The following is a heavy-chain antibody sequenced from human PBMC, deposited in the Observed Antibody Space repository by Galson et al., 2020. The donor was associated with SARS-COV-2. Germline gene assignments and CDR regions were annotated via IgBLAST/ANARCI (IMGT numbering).Heavy chain of an antibody. CDR2: ISSNSDYI. CDR3: ARDASWAMCGMDV. D-gene: IGHD1-26*01. V-gene: IGHV3-21*01. CDR1: GFTFSSYT. J-gene: IGHJ6*02. Sequence: GESLKISCAVSGFTFSSYTINWVRQAPGKGLEWVSAISSNSDYIYYADSVKGRFTISRDNGKNSLYLQMNSLRAEDTAVYYCARDASWAMCGMDVWGQGTTVTVSS.